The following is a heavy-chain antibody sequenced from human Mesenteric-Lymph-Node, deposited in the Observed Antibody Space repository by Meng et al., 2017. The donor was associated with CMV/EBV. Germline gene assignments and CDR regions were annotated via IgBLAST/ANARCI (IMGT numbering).Heavy chain of an antibody. CDR1: GYTYTGYY. D-gene: IGHD3-10*01. CDR2: INPNSGGT. V-gene: IGHV1-2*02. CDR3: AGGPPGIYGMDV. J-gene: IGHJ6*02. Sequence: ASVKVSCKASGYTYTGYYMHWVRQAPGQGLEWMGWINPNSGGTNYAQKFQGRVTMTRDTSISTAYMELSRLRSDDTAVYYCAGGPPGIYGMDVWGQGTTVTVSS.